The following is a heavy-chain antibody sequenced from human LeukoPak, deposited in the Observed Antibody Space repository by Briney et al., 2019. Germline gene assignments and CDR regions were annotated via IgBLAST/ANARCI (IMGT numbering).Heavy chain of an antibody. CDR1: GFTFSLYA. J-gene: IGHJ4*02. CDR3: AREERGQAINY. Sequence: PGGSLRLSCATSGFTFSLYAMHWVRQAPGKGLDFVSAISSSGGSTYYANSVKGRFTISRDNSKNTLYLQMGSLRVEDMAVYYCAREERGQAINYWGQGTLVTVSS. V-gene: IGHV3-64*01. D-gene: IGHD5-24*01. CDR2: ISSSGGST.